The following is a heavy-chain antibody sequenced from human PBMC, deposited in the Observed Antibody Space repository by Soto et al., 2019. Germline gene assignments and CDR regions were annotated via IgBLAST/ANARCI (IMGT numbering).Heavy chain of an antibody. CDR1: GGSISSITHY. J-gene: IGHJ6*01. CDR2: IHHSGRS. Sequence: SETLSLTCTVSGGSISSITHYWDWVRQPPGKGLEWIASIHHSGRSFYSPSLKSRLTISVDTTKNQFSLKLTSVTAADTAVYYCAKGPYYYGSGSYLYYYYGMDVWGQGTTVT. V-gene: IGHV4-39*02. D-gene: IGHD3-10*01. CDR3: AKGPYYYGSGSYLYYYYGMDV.